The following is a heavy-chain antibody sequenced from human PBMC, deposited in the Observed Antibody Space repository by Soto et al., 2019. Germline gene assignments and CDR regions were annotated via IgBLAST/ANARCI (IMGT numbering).Heavy chain of an antibody. CDR2: ISGSGGST. Sequence: EVQLLESGGGLVQPGGSLRLSCAASGFTFSSYAMSWVRQAPGKGLEWVSAISGSGGSTYYADSVKGRFTISRDNSKNTLYLQMNSLRAEDTAVYYCVAKVGATKKGGVDYWGQGTLVTVSS. D-gene: IGHD1-26*01. V-gene: IGHV3-23*01. J-gene: IGHJ4*02. CDR3: VAKVGATKKGGVDY. CDR1: GFTFSSYA.